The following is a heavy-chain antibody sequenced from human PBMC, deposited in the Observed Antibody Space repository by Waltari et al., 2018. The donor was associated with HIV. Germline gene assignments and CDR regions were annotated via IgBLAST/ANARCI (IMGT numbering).Heavy chain of an antibody. J-gene: IGHJ2*01. V-gene: IGHV1-2*02. D-gene: IGHD3-16*01. CDR2: INPNSGDT. CDR3: ARDRGWGEPNWYFDL. Sequence: QVQLVQSGAEVKKPGASVKVSCKASEYIFIGYYIHWVRQAPGQGPEWVGGINPNSGDTNYARRFQGRVTMTRDTSITTAYMELRRLTSDDTAVYYCARDRGWGEPNWYFDLWGRGTLVTVSS. CDR1: EYIFIGYY.